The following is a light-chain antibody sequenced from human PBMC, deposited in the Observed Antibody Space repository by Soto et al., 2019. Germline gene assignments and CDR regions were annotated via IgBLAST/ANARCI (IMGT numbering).Light chain of an antibody. CDR2: DAS. J-gene: IGKJ5*01. CDR1: QSFSSTY. Sequence: EIVVTQSPGTLSLSPGERATLSCRAIQSFSSTYLAWYQQKPGQAPRLLIYDASNRATGIPARFSGSGSGTDFTLTISSLEPEDFAVYYCQQRSNWPPITFGQGTRLEIK. V-gene: IGKV3-11*01. CDR3: QQRSNWPPIT.